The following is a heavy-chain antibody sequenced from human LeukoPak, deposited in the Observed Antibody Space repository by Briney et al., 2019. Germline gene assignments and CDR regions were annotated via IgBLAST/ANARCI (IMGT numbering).Heavy chain of an antibody. Sequence: VASVKVSCKASGYTFTSYGISWVRQAPGQGLEWMGRISAYNGNTNYAQKLQGRVTMTTDTSTSTAYMELRSLRSDDTAVYYCAISSGSLNTDAFDIWGQGTMVTVSS. D-gene: IGHD3-22*01. CDR3: AISSGSLNTDAFDI. V-gene: IGHV1-18*01. CDR2: ISAYNGNT. J-gene: IGHJ3*02. CDR1: GYTFTSYG.